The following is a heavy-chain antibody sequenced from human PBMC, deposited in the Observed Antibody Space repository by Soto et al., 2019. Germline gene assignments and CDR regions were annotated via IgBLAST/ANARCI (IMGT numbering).Heavy chain of an antibody. CDR3: ARGVGRSRWTSFDS. D-gene: IGHD6-13*01. J-gene: IGHJ4*02. V-gene: IGHV4-4*02. Sequence: SETLSLTCGVSGDSINSSNWWSWVRQPPGKGLEWIGEIYLSETIHSNPSLKSRVSMSLDTSKNQLSLSLSSVTAADTAVYYCARGVGRSRWTSFDSWGQGTLVTVSS. CDR2: IYLSETI. CDR1: GDSINSSNW.